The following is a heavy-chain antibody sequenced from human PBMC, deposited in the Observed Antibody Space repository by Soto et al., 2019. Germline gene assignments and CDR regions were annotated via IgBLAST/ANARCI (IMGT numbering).Heavy chain of an antibody. CDR2: ISYDGSNK. J-gene: IGHJ4*02. CDR3: ARGDLTPFDY. Sequence: PGGSLRLSCAASGFTFSSYAMHWVRQAPGKGLEWVAVISYDGSNKYYADSVKGRFTISRDNSKNTLYLQMNSLRAEDTAVYYCARGDLTPFDYWGQGTLVTVSS. D-gene: IGHD3-9*01. V-gene: IGHV3-30-3*01. CDR1: GFTFSSYA.